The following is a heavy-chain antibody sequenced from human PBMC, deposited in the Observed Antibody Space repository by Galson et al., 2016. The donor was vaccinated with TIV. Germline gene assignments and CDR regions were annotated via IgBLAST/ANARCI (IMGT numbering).Heavy chain of an antibody. V-gene: IGHV1-69*15. D-gene: IGHD3-10*01. CDR3: ARATNYYDNWFDP. CDR2: IIPIFGTT. CDR1: GGKFSSYV. Sequence: ASGGKFSSYVIGWVRQAPGQGLEWMGRIIPIFGTTKYAQKLQGRVTITADESTDTAYVELNSLTSEDTAVYYCARATNYYDNWFDPWGQGTLVTVSS. J-gene: IGHJ5*02.